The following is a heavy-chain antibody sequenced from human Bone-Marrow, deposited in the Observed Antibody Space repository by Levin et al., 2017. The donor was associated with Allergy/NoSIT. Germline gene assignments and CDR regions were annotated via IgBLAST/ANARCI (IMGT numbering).Heavy chain of an antibody. CDR1: GGTFNNYA. Sequence: SVKVSCKASGGTFNNYAFSWVRQAPGQGLEWMGGIIPMFGTANYAQKFQGRVTITADKFTNTVNMDLSSLRSEDTAVYYCARSRYCTSNSCYHFYYMDVWGSGTTVTVSS. D-gene: IGHD2-2*01. CDR2: IIPMFGTA. CDR3: ARSRYCTSNSCYHFYYMDV. V-gene: IGHV1-69*06. J-gene: IGHJ6*03.